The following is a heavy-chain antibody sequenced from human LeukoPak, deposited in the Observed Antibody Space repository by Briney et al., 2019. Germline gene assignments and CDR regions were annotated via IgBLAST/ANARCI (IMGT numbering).Heavy chain of an antibody. CDR2: IYSSGST. CDR3: ARRLAVTGSPAFDI. D-gene: IGHD6-19*01. Sequence: SETLSLTCTVSGGSISSYYWSWIRQSPGKGLEWIGYIYSSGSTNYNPSLKSRVTISVDTSKNQFSLKLNSVTAADTAVYYCARRLAVTGSPAFDIWGQGTMVTVSS. J-gene: IGHJ3*02. V-gene: IGHV4-59*08. CDR1: GGSISSYY.